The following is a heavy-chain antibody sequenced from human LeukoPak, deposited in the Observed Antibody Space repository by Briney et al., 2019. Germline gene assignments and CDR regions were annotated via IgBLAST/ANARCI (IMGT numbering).Heavy chain of an antibody. Sequence: PGGSLRLSCAASGFTFSSYSMNWVRQAPGKGLEWVSSFSVTAHTAHYADSVKGRFTVSRDTSKSTLYLQMKSLRVEDTAVYYCAKESKSTSSWYYFASWGQGTLVTVSS. V-gene: IGHV3-23*01. CDR3: AKESKSTSSWYYFAS. CDR2: FSVTAHTA. J-gene: IGHJ4*02. CDR1: GFTFSSYS. D-gene: IGHD6-13*01.